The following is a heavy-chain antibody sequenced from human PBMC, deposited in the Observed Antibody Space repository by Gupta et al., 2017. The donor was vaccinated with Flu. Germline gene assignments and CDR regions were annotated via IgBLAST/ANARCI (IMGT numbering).Heavy chain of an antibody. CDR2: ITSDGSTK. J-gene: IGHJ6*02. V-gene: IGHV3-74*03. D-gene: IGHD4-4*01. Sequence: FSEYWMHWVRQVPGKGLVWVSHITSDGSTKTYADSVKGRFHISRDNAKKTMYLQMNSLEVEDTAVYYCARAYSFTSYGVDVWGQGTTVTVSS. CDR3: ARAYSFTSYGVDV. CDR1: FSEYW.